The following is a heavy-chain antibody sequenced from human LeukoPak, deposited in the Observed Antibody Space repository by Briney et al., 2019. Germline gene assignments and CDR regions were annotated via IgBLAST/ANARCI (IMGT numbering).Heavy chain of an antibody. V-gene: IGHV1-2*02. Sequence: ASVKVSCKASGYTFTGYYIHWVRQAPGQGLELMGWINPNSGGTNYAQKFQGRVTMTRDTSISTAYMELSRLISDDTAVYYCARDSGSYGFARFDPWGQGTLVTVSS. CDR2: INPNSGGT. D-gene: IGHD1-26*01. J-gene: IGHJ5*02. CDR1: GYTFTGYY. CDR3: ARDSGSYGFARFDP.